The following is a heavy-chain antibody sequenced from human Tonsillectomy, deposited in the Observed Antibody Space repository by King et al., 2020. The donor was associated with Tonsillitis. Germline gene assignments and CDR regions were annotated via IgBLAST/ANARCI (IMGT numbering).Heavy chain of an antibody. D-gene: IGHD3-3*01. CDR3: ATFWSGYFDH. V-gene: IGHV3-7*01. CDR2: IRQDGSDK. CDR1: GFTFTTYW. J-gene: IGHJ4*02. Sequence: VQLVESGGGLVQPGGSLRLSCAASGFTFTTYWMAWVRQAPGKGLEWVANIRQDGSDKYYVDSVKGRFTFSRDNAKNSLFLQMNSLRADDTAVYYCATFWSGYFDHWGQGTLVTVSP.